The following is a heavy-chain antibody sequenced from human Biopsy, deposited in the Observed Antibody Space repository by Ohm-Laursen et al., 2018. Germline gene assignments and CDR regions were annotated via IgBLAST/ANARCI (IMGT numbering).Heavy chain of an antibody. Sequence: SETLSLTCAVYGESFNGYYWSWIRQTPGKGREWIGEINHSGRTNYNPSLKSRVTISVDTYKNHFSLKVRSVTAADTAVYYCVRGVDYYDPYHYYALDVWGQGTTVTVSS. CDR3: VRGVDYYDPYHYYALDV. V-gene: IGHV4-34*01. J-gene: IGHJ6*02. CDR1: GESFNGYY. D-gene: IGHD3-22*01. CDR2: INHSGRT.